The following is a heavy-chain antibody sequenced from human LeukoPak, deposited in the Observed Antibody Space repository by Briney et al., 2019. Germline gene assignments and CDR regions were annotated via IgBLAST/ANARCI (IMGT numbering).Heavy chain of an antibody. CDR1: GVTFITSV. Sequence: RGALRVSPGPPGVTFITSVIHLVRQSLRKRVGRVAYIAHHGNNKYYADSVKGRFTISRDNSKGSLYLQMNSLRADDTAVYYCAKDGSWSCTDWGQGTLVRVSS. CDR3: AKDGSWSCTD. V-gene: IGHV3-30*02. D-gene: IGHD2-8*02. CDR2: IAHHGNNK. J-gene: IGHJ4*02.